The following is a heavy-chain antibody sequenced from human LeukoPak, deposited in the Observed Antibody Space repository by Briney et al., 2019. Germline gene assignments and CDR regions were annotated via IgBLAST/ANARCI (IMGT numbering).Heavy chain of an antibody. D-gene: IGHD3-22*01. J-gene: IGHJ4*02. CDR3: AILPARDTYYYDSSGYYRPGVH. Sequence: SEALSLTCTVSGGVISSSHYYWGWIRQPPGKGLEWIGSIYYSGSTSYNSSLKSRVTISVDTSKNQFSLKLSSVTAADTAVYYCAILPARDTYYYDSSGYYRPGVHWGQGTLVTVSS. CDR1: GGVISSSHYY. V-gene: IGHV4-39*07. CDR2: IYYSGST.